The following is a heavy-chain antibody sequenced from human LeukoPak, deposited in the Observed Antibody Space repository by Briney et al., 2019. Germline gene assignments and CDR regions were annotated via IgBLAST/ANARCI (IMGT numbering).Heavy chain of an antibody. CDR1: GRTFSSYA. D-gene: IGHD4-17*01. J-gene: IGHJ6*04. CDR2: IIPIFCTA. Sequence: TVNVLCKASGRTFSSYAIIWVRQASGKGLEWMGGIIPIFCTANYAEKFRGRFTITADKSTSTAYMERSSLRSEDTAVYYGARVPPIYGDYYYYGMDVWGKGTTVTVSS. V-gene: IGHV1-69*06. CDR3: ARVPPIYGDYYYYGMDV.